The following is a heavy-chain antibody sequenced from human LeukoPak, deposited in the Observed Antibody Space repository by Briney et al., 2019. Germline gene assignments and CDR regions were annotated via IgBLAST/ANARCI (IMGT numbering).Heavy chain of an antibody. J-gene: IGHJ4*02. Sequence: SETLSLTCTVSGGSISSSSYYWGWIRQPPGKGLEWIGSIYYSGSTYYNPSLKSRVTISVDTSKNQFSLKLSSVTAADTAVYYCARVVRSGTYDSSGYYLFYFDYWGQGTLVTVSS. D-gene: IGHD3-22*01. CDR2: IYYSGST. V-gene: IGHV4-39*07. CDR3: ARVVRSGTYDSSGYYLFYFDY. CDR1: GGSISSSSYY.